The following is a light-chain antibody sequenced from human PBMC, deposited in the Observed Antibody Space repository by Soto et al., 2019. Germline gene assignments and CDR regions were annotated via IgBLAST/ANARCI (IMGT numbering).Light chain of an antibody. Sequence: EIVLTQSPATLSLSPGERATLSCRASQSVRSNLAWYQQKPSQAPRLLIYGASTRATGIPDRFSGSGSGTEFTLTISSLQSEDFAVYYCQQYNNSPQTFGQGTKVDI. CDR2: GAS. V-gene: IGKV3-15*01. CDR3: QQYNNSPQT. J-gene: IGKJ1*01. CDR1: QSVRSN.